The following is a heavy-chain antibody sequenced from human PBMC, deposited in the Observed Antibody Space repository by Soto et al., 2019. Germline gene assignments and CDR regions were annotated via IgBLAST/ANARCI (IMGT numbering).Heavy chain of an antibody. CDR2: ISSSSSTI. CDR1: GFTFSSYS. Sequence: GGSLRLSCAASGFTFSSYSMNWVRQAPGKGLEWVSYISSSSSTIYYADSVKGRFTISRDNAKNSLYLQMNSLRAEDTAVYYCAREDKIAAAGTGYMDVWGKGTTVTVSS. J-gene: IGHJ6*03. D-gene: IGHD6-13*01. CDR3: AREDKIAAAGTGYMDV. V-gene: IGHV3-48*04.